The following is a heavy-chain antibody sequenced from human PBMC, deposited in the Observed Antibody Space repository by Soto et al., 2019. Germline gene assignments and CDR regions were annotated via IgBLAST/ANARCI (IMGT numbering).Heavy chain of an antibody. CDR3: AKDYGYYDFWSGYSNYYYGMDV. CDR1: GFPFSTYA. D-gene: IGHD3-3*01. CDR2: ISGGGGST. Sequence: GGSLRLSCAASGFPFSTYAMSWVRQAPGKGLEWVSAISGGGGSTYYADSVRGRFTISRDNSKNTLYLQMNSLRAEDTAVYYCAKDYGYYDFWSGYSNYYYGMDVWGQGTTVTVS. V-gene: IGHV3-23*01. J-gene: IGHJ6*02.